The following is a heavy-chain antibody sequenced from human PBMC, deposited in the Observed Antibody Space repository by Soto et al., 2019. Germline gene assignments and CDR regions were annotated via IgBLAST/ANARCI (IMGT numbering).Heavy chain of an antibody. Sequence: SVRLYCASRVFTLDCYGMHWGRQAPGKGLEWVSHISWNGGRTSYADSVKGRFTISRDNAKNSLYLQMNSLRAEDTALYYCAKDRATVTRTFFDFWGQGTLVTFSS. D-gene: IGHD4-17*01. V-gene: IGHV3-9*01. CDR2: ISWNGGRT. CDR1: VFTLDCYG. CDR3: AKDRATVTRTFFDF. J-gene: IGHJ4*02.